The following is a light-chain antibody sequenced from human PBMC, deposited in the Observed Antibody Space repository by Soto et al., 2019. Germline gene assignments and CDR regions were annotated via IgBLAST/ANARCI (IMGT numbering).Light chain of an antibody. CDR3: QQYNSYSWT. CDR1: QSLNHW. J-gene: IGKJ1*01. CDR2: KVS. V-gene: IGKV1-5*03. Sequence: DIPMTQSPSTLSASVGDRVTITCRASQSLNHWLAWYQQKPGNAPKLLIYKVSNLESGVPSRFSGSGSGTEFTLTISSLQPDDFATYYFQQYNSYSWTFGQGTKVEIK.